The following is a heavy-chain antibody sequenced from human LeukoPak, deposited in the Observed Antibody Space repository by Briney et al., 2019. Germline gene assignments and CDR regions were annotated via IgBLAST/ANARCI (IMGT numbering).Heavy chain of an antibody. V-gene: IGHV3-7*01. CDR3: ASDGLNTYAFDY. CDR1: EFTFSTYW. D-gene: IGHD2-2*01. Sequence: GGSLRLSCAASEFTFSTYWMTWVRQAPEKGLEWVANIRQDGSEKSYVDSVKGRFTISRDNARNSLYLQMNSLRAEDTAVYYCASDGLNTYAFDYWGQGTPVTVSS. J-gene: IGHJ4*02. CDR2: IRQDGSEK.